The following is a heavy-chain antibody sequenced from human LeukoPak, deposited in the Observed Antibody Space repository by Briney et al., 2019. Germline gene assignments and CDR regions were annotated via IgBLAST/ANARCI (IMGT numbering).Heavy chain of an antibody. J-gene: IGHJ1*01. CDR3: ARGIVVVTAPYQIQH. D-gene: IGHD2-21*02. CDR1: GGSFSGYY. Sequence: PSETLSLTCAVYGGSFSGYYWGWIRQPPGKGLEWIGSIYYSGSTYYNPSLKSRVTISVDTSKNQFSLKLSSVTAADTAVYYCARGIVVVTAPYQIQHWGQGTLVTVSS. CDR2: IYYSGST. V-gene: IGHV4-34*01.